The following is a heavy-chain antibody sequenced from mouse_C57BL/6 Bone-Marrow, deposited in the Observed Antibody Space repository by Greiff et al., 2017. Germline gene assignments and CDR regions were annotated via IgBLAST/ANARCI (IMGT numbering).Heavy chain of an antibody. CDR3: ARKGYHYRTWFAY. D-gene: IGHD2-2*01. CDR1: GYTFTSYW. Sequence: VKLQQPGAELVKPGDSVKLSCKASGYTFTSYWMHWVKQRPGRGLEWIGRIAPNSGGTQYNEKFKSKATLTVDKPSSTAYMQLSSLTSEDSAVYYCARKGYHYRTWFAYWGQGTLVTVAA. V-gene: IGHV1-72*01. J-gene: IGHJ3*01. CDR2: IAPNSGGT.